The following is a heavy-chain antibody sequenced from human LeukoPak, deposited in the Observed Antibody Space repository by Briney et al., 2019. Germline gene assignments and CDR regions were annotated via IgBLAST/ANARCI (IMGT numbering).Heavy chain of an antibody. J-gene: IGHJ4*02. Sequence: SVKVSCKASGGTFSSYAISWVRQAPGQGLEWMGGIIPIFGTANYAQKFQGRVTMTRDTSTSTVYMELSSLRSEDTAVYYCARGSSSSWTDFDYWGQGTLVTVSS. CDR1: GGTFSSYA. CDR2: IIPIFGTA. D-gene: IGHD6-13*01. V-gene: IGHV1-69*05. CDR3: ARGSSSSWTDFDY.